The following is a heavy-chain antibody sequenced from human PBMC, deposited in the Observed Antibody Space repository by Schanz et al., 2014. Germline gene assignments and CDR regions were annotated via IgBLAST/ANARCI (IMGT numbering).Heavy chain of an antibody. CDR2: IYASGAT. V-gene: IGHV3-66*01. J-gene: IGHJ6*03. Sequence: EVQLVESGGGFVQPGGSLGLSCVVSGFTVSSDHMSWVRQAPGKGLEWVSTIYASGATYYADSVKRRFTISRDNAKDSLYLQMNSLRAEDTAVYYCARDGDRFYHNYYMDVWGKGTTVTVSS. CDR3: ARDGDRFYHNYYMDV. CDR1: GFTVSSDH. D-gene: IGHD4-17*01.